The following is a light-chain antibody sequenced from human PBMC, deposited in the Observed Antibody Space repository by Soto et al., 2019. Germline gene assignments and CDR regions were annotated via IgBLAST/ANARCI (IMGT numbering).Light chain of an antibody. CDR1: QSVGTS. V-gene: IGKV3-11*01. J-gene: IGKJ5*01. CDR2: DAS. CDR3: QQYTGPPTT. Sequence: EIVLTQSPATLSLSPGERATLSCRASQSVGTSLAWYRQRPGQSPRLLIYDASTRAAGIPDRFSGSGSGTDFTLTITRLEPEDSAVYFCQQYTGPPTTFGQGTRLEIK.